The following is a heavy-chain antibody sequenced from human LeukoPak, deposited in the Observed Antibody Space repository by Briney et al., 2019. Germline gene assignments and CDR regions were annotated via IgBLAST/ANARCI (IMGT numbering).Heavy chain of an antibody. J-gene: IGHJ6*03. CDR1: GFTFSSYA. CDR2: ISGSGGST. CDR3: AKSEGPYYYYYMDV. V-gene: IGHV3-23*01. Sequence: GGSLRLSCAASGFTFSSYAMSWVRQAPGKGLEWVSAISGSGGSTYYADPVKGRFTISRDNSKNTLYLQMNSLRAEDTAAYYCAKSEGPYYYYYMDVWGKGTTVTVSS.